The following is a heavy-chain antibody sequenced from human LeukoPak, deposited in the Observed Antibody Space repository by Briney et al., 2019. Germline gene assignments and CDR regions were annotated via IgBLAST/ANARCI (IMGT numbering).Heavy chain of an antibody. CDR1: SGSISSNTYY. J-gene: IGHJ4*02. V-gene: IGHV4-39*07. CDR3: ARGPKWLPPSY. Sequence: PSETLSLTCTVSSGSISSNTYYWSWIRQPPGKGLEWIGEINHSGGTNYNPSLKSRVTTSVDTSKNQFSLKLSSVTAADTAVYYCARGPKWLPPSYWGQGTLVTVSS. CDR2: INHSGGT. D-gene: IGHD5-24*01.